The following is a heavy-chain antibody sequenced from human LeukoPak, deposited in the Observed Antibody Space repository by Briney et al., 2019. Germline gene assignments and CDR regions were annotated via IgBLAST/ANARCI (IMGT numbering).Heavy chain of an antibody. CDR1: GGSFSDYF. V-gene: IGHV4-34*01. Sequence: PSETLSLTCAVYGGSFSDYFWSWVRQPPGRGLEWIGEINQSGSSTYNPSLKSRVSISVDASKNQFSLKLSSVTAADTAVYYCARQSLYPLPDYWGPGTLVTVSS. CDR3: ARQSLYPLPDY. CDR2: INQSGSS. J-gene: IGHJ4*02. D-gene: IGHD3-16*01.